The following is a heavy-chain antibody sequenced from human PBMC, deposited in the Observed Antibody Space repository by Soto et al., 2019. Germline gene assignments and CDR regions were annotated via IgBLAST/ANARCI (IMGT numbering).Heavy chain of an antibody. D-gene: IGHD1-1*01. CDR1: GYTFTSYD. Sequence: ASVKVSCKASGYTFTSYDINWVRQATGQGLEWMGWMNPNSGNTGYAQKFQGRVTMTRNTSISTAYMELSSLRSEDTTVYYCARGLAGTYAFDIWGQGTMVTVSS. V-gene: IGHV1-8*01. J-gene: IGHJ3*02. CDR2: MNPNSGNT. CDR3: ARGLAGTYAFDI.